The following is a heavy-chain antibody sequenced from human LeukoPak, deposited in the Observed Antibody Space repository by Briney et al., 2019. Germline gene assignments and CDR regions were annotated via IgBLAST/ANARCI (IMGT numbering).Heavy chain of an antibody. Sequence: GGSLRLSCAASGFTFADYATHWVRHVPGEGLEWVSGISWNSDSIGYADSVKGRFTISRDNAKNSLYLRMNSLRAEDTALYYCAKDSTGGYSSGWYPRDFQRWGQGTLVTVSS. CDR3: AKDSTGGYSSGWYPRDFQR. J-gene: IGHJ1*01. CDR2: ISWNSDSI. CDR1: GFTFADYA. V-gene: IGHV3-9*01. D-gene: IGHD6-19*01.